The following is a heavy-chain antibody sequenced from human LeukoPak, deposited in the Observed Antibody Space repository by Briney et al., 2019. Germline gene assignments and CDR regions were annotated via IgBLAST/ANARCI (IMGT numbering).Heavy chain of an antibody. V-gene: IGHV5-51*01. CDR3: ARRSRGHCTTTSCFFDY. CDR1: GYTFTNYW. CDR2: VSPGNSDT. Sequence: GKSLKNSCLDSGYTFTNYWSGWLRQMPAKGLECMGIVSPGNSDTRDSPPFPGQVTLSVDKSISAAYLQWSSLKASDTALYHCARRSRGHCTTTSCFFDYWGQGTLVTVSS. D-gene: IGHD2-2*01. J-gene: IGHJ4*02.